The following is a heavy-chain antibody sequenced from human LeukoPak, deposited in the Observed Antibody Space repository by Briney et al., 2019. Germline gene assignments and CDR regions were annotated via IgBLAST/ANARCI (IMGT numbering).Heavy chain of an antibody. CDR2: IIPILGIA. CDR3: ARDHGVYDYGVSPYYYYYGMDV. CDR1: GGTFSSYA. V-gene: IGHV1-69*04. J-gene: IGHJ6*02. D-gene: IGHD4-17*01. Sequence: GASVKVSCKASGGTFSSYAISWVRQAPGQGLEWMGRIIPILGIANYAQKFQGRVAITADKSTSTAYMEVSSLRSEDTAVSYCARDHGVYDYGVSPYYYYYGMDVWGQGTTVTVSS.